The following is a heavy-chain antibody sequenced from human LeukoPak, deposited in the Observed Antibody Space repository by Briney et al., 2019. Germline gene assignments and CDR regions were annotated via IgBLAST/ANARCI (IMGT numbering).Heavy chain of an antibody. CDR3: ARLNSSGWYQGAFVI. J-gene: IGHJ3*02. Sequence: GGSLRLSCAASGFTFSSYAMSWVRQTPGKGLEWVSAISGSGGSTYYADSVKGRFTISRDNSKNTLYLQMNSLRAEDTAVYYCARLNSSGWYQGAFVIWGQGTMVTVSS. V-gene: IGHV3-23*01. CDR2: ISGSGGST. D-gene: IGHD6-19*01. CDR1: GFTFSSYA.